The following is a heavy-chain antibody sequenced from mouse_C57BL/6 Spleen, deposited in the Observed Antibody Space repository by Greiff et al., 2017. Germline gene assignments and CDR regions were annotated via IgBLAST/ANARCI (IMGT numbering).Heavy chain of an antibody. D-gene: IGHD1-1*01. J-gene: IGHJ2*01. Sequence: DVKLQESGPGLVKPSQSLSLTCSVTGYSITSGYYWNWMRQFPGNKLEWMGYISYDGSNNYNPSLKNRISITRDTSKNQFFLKLNSVTSEDTATYYCASDYYGSSSFDYWGQGTTLTVSS. CDR2: ISYDGSN. CDR1: GYSITSGYY. V-gene: IGHV3-6*01. CDR3: ASDYYGSSSFDY.